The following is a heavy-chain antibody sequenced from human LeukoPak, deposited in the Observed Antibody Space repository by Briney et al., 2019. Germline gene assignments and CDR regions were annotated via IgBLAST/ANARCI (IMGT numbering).Heavy chain of an antibody. V-gene: IGHV3-23*01. Sequence: GSLRLSCSASGFTFNSHSMSWVRQAPGEGPELGSAISWSGGSTYYADSVKGRFTISRDNSKNTLYLQMNSLRAEDTAVYYCAKVASTTIFGVVIKGGWFDPWGQGTLVTVSS. CDR3: AKVASTTIFGVVIKGGWFDP. CDR2: ISWSGGST. CDR1: GFTFNSHS. D-gene: IGHD3-3*01. J-gene: IGHJ5*02.